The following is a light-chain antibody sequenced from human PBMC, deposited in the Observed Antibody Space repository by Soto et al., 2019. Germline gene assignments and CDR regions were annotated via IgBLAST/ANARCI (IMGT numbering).Light chain of an antibody. J-gene: IGLJ1*01. CDR2: EVS. CDR1: SSDVGGYNY. V-gene: IGLV2-14*01. Sequence: QSVLTQPASVSGSPGQSITISCTGTSSDVGGYNYVSWYQQHPGKAPKLMIYEVSNRPSGVSNRFSGSKSGNTASLTISGLQAEDEADYYCSSDTSSLVFGTGTKVTVL. CDR3: SSDTSSLV.